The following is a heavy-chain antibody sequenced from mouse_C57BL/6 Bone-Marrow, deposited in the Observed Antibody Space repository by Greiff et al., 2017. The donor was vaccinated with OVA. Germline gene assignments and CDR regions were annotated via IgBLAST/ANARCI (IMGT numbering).Heavy chain of an antibody. D-gene: IGHD1-2*01. V-gene: IGHV1-64*01. J-gene: IGHJ2*01. CDR2: IHPNSGST. CDR1: GYTFTSYW. Sequence: QVQLQQPGAELVKPGASAKLSCKASGYTFTSYWMHWVKQRPGKGLEWIGMIHPNSGSTNYNEKFKSKATLTVDKSSSTAYMQLSSLTSEDSAVYYCARKRTAYYFDFWGQGTTLTVSS. CDR3: ARKRTAYYFDF.